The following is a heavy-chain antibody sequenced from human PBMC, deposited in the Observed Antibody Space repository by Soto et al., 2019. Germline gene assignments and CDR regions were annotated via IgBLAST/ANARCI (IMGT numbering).Heavy chain of an antibody. V-gene: IGHV3-64D*06. J-gene: IGHJ5*02. CDR1: GFTFSEYS. Sequence: SGGSLRLSCSASGFTFSEYSMHWVRQAPGKGLQYVSTISSDGDITYYADSVKGRFTISRDNSKNTLYLQMNSLRPEDTAVYYCVKVSTFYDILTGYYSTNFFDPWGQGTQVTV. D-gene: IGHD3-9*01. CDR2: ISSDGDIT. CDR3: VKVSTFYDILTGYYSTNFFDP.